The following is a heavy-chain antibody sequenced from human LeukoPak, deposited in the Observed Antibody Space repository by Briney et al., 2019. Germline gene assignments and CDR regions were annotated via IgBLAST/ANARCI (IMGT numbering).Heavy chain of an antibody. CDR3: ARGGIAAAGTLEYYFDY. D-gene: IGHD6-13*01. CDR2: IIPIFGTA. Sequence: ASVKVSCTASGGTFSSYAISWVRQAPGQGLEWMGGIIPIFGTANYAQKFQGRVTITTDESTSTAYMELSSLRSEDTAVYYFARGGIAAAGTLEYYFDYWGQGTLVTVSS. J-gene: IGHJ4*02. V-gene: IGHV1-69*05. CDR1: GGTFSSYA.